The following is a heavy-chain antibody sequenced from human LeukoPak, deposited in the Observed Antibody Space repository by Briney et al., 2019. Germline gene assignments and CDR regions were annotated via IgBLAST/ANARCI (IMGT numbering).Heavy chain of an antibody. D-gene: IGHD3-10*01. J-gene: IGHJ4*02. V-gene: IGHV1-8*01. CDR2: MNPNSGNT. CDR1: GYTFTSYD. CDR3: ARRITMVRGVEVFNY. Sequence: GASVKVSCKASGYTFTSYDINWVRQATGQGLEWMGWMNPNSGNTGYAQKFQGRVTMTRNTSISTAYMELSSLRSEDTAVYYCARRITMVRGVEVFNYWGREPWSPSPQ.